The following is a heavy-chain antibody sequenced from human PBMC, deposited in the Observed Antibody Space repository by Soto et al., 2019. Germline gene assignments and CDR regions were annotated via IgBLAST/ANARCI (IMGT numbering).Heavy chain of an antibody. CDR2: IYYSGST. Sequence: PSQTLSLTCTVSGASINSGDYYWSWIRQPPGKGLEWIGYIYYSGSTYYSPSLRSRVTISLDTSKNQFSLKLSSVTAADKEVYYCDREIEYYTSLGFYCYYVAFWGHGTLVTVS. CDR3: DREIEYYTSLGFYCYYVAF. V-gene: IGHV4-30-4*01. D-gene: IGHD3-22*01. CDR1: GASINSGDYY. J-gene: IGHJ4*01.